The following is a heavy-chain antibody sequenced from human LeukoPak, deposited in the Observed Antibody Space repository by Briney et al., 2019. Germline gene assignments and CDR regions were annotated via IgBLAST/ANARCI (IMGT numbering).Heavy chain of an antibody. Sequence: AGVKDARKTPKYTFVKSASSWVRLAPEQRLEWRGQVAPNKGHKPCVQCLQGSFSLATDRLTSTAFMELGSLRSDDTAVYYCAREKRYCNSRNICGADSWGQGTLVTVS. CDR3: AREKRYCNSRNICGADS. CDR2: VAPNKGHK. J-gene: IGHJ5*01. V-gene: IGHV1-18*01. CDR1: KYTFVKSA. D-gene: IGHD2-21*02.